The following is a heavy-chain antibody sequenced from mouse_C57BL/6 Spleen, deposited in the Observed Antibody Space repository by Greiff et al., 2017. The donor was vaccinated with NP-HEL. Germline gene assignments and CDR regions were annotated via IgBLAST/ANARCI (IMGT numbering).Heavy chain of an antibody. J-gene: IGHJ3*01. CDR1: GYSFTGYY. CDR3: ARWRAAQAPAWFAY. V-gene: IGHV1-42*01. D-gene: IGHD3-2*02. CDR2: INPSTGGT. Sequence: VQLQQSGPELVKPGASVKISCKASGYSFTGYYMNWVKQSPEKSLEWIGEINPSTGGTTYNQKFKAKATLTVDKSSSTAYMQLKSLTSEDSAVYYCARWRAAQAPAWFAYWGQGTLVTVSA.